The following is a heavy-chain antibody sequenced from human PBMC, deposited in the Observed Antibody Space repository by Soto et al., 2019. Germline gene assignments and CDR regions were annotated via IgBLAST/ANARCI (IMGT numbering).Heavy chain of an antibody. CDR3: AHTKIVGAPSVY. Sequence: QITLKESGPTLVKPTQTLTLTCTFSGFSLSTSGVGVGWIRQPPGKALEWLALIYWDDDKRYSPSLKSRLTITKDTSKNQVVLTMTNTDPVDTATYYCAHTKIVGAPSVYWGQGTLVTVSS. J-gene: IGHJ4*02. CDR1: GFSLSTSGVG. CDR2: IYWDDDK. D-gene: IGHD1-26*01. V-gene: IGHV2-5*02.